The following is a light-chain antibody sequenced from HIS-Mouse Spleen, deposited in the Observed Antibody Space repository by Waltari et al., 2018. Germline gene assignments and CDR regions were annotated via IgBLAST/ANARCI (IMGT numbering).Light chain of an antibody. V-gene: IGLV2-23*01. Sequence: QSALTQPASVSGSPGQSITISCTGTSSDVGSYNLVSWYQQHPGKAPKLMIYEGSKQLSGFSNRFSGSTSGNTASLTISGLQAEDEADYYCCSYAGSRTWVFGGGTKLTVL. CDR2: EGS. CDR1: SSDVGSYNL. J-gene: IGLJ3*02. CDR3: CSYAGSRTWV.